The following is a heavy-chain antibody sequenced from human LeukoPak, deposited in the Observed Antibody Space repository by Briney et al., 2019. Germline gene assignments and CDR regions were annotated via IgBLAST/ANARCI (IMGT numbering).Heavy chain of an antibody. D-gene: IGHD6-6*01. J-gene: IGHJ3*02. CDR1: GGTFRSYA. Sequence: GASVKVSCKASGGTFRSYAISWVRQAPGQGLEWMGGIIPIFGTANYAQKFQGRVTITADESTSTAYMELSSLRSEDTAVYYCAREGKSIAARPGGGTDAFDIWGQGTMVTLSS. CDR2: IIPIFGTA. CDR3: AREGKSIAARPGGGTDAFDI. V-gene: IGHV1-69*13.